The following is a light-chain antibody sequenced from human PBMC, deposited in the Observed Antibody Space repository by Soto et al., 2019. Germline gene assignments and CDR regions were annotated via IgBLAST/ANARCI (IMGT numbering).Light chain of an antibody. Sequence: QSVLTHAASVSGSPGQSITISCTGTSSDVGSYNFVSWYQQHPGKAPKVMIYEVSKRPSGVSNRFSGSKSGNTASLTISGLQAEDEADYYCCSYAGSSTPLIFGTGTKVTVL. CDR2: EVS. CDR3: CSYAGSSTPLI. J-gene: IGLJ1*01. CDR1: SSDVGSYNF. V-gene: IGLV2-23*02.